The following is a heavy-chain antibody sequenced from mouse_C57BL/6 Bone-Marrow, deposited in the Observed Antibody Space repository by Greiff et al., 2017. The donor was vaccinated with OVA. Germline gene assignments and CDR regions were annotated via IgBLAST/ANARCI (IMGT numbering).Heavy chain of an antibody. CDR3: ARRGFSTVVARDWYFDV. D-gene: IGHD1-1*01. J-gene: IGHJ1*03. CDR2: IHPNSGST. V-gene: IGHV1-64*01. Sequence: QVQLQQPGAELVKPGASVKLSCKASGYTFTSYWMHWVKQRPGQGLEWIGMIHPNSGSTNYNEKFKSKATLTVDKSSSTAYMQLSSLTSEDSAVYYCARRGFSTVVARDWYFDVWGTGTTVTVSS. CDR1: GYTFTSYW.